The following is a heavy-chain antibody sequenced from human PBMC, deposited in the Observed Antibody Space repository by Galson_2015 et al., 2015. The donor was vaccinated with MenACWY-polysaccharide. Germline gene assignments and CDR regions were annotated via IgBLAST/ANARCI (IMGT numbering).Heavy chain of an antibody. V-gene: IGHV3-74*01. Sequence: SLRLSCAASGFTFSTYWMHWVRQPQGKGLGWVSRFKGDGRGTNYAASVKGRFTISRDNAKNTLYLQMNSLRAEDTALYYCARGYSAYDWGQGTLVTVSA. J-gene: IGHJ4*02. CDR3: ARGYSAYD. D-gene: IGHD5-12*01. CDR2: FKGDGRGT. CDR1: GFTFSTYW.